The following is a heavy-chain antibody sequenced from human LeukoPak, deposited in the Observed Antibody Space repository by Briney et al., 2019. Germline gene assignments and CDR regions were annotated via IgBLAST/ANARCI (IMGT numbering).Heavy chain of an antibody. CDR3: AKDGEYYYDSSGYSTYFDY. CDR2: ISGSGGST. CDR1: GFTFSSYA. D-gene: IGHD3-22*01. V-gene: IGHV3-23*01. J-gene: IGHJ4*02. Sequence: GGSLRLSCAVSGFTFSSYAMSWVRQAPGKGLEWVSAISGSGGSTYYADSVKGRFTISRDNSKNTLYLQMNSLRAEDTAVYCCAKDGEYYYDSSGYSTYFDYWGQGTLVTVSS.